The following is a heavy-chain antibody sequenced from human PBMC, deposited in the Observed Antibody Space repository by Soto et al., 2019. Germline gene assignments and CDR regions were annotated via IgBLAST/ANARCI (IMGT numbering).Heavy chain of an antibody. CDR3: ARGVATVVTSYFDY. V-gene: IGHV4-34*01. D-gene: IGHD5-12*01. CDR1: GGSFSGYY. J-gene: IGHJ4*02. CDR2: INHSGST. Sequence: QVQLQQCGAGLLKPSETLSLTCAVYGGSFSGYYWSWIRQPPGKGLEWIGEINHSGSTNYNPSLKSRVTISVDTSKNQFSLKLSSVTAADTAVYYCARGVATVVTSYFDYWGQGTLVTVSS.